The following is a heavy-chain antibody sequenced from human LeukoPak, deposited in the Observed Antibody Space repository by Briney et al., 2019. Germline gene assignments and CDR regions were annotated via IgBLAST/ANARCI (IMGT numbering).Heavy chain of an antibody. V-gene: IGHV3-33*01. CDR3: ARDSSGWYSFDC. Sequence: GGSLRLSCAASGFTFSSYGMHWVRQAPGKGLEWVAVIWYDGSNKYYADSVKGRFTISRDNSKNTLYLQMNSLRAEDTAVYYCARDSSGWYSFDCWGQGTLVTVSS. CDR2: IWYDGSNK. J-gene: IGHJ4*02. CDR1: GFTFSSYG. D-gene: IGHD6-19*01.